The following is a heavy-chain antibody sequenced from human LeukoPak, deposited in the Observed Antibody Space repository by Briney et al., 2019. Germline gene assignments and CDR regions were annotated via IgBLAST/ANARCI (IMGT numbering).Heavy chain of an antibody. D-gene: IGHD3-22*01. CDR2: IYTSGST. Sequence: SETLSLTCTVAGDSISSYYWSWVRQPAGKGLEWVGRIYTSGSTYYSPSLKSRVTISVDTSKSQFSLKLSSVTAADTAVYYCARELISYGTYYYDSSGLNYWGQGTLVTVSS. V-gene: IGHV4-4*07. CDR3: ARELISYGTYYYDSSGLNY. J-gene: IGHJ4*02. CDR1: GDSISSYY.